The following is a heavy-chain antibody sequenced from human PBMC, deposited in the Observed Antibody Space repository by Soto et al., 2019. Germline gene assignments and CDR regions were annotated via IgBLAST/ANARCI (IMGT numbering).Heavy chain of an antibody. V-gene: IGHV3-23*01. D-gene: IGHD3-22*01. CDR3: AKEPYYYDSSGYYVDFDY. CDR1: GFTFSSSA. Sequence: PGGSLRLSCAASGFTFSSSAMCWVRQAPGKGLEWVSAISGSGGSTYYADSVKGRFTISGDNSKNTQYLQMNSLRAEDTAVYYRAKEPYYYDSSGYYVDFDYWGQGTLVTVAS. CDR2: ISGSGGST. J-gene: IGHJ4*02.